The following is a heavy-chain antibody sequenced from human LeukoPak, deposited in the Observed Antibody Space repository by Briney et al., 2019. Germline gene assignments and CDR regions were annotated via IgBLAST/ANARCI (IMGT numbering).Heavy chain of an antibody. CDR1: GFTFSNYA. D-gene: IGHD5-18*01. V-gene: IGHV3-23*01. J-gene: IGHJ6*02. CDR2: ISGSGDST. Sequence: PGGSLRLSCAASGFTFSNYAMSWVRQAPGKGLEWVSGISGSGDSTYYADSVKGRFTISRDNSKNTLYLQMNSLRAEDTAVYYCATNGEYSYGSLAYYSYGMDVWGQGTTVTVSS. CDR3: ATNGEYSYGSLAYYSYGMDV.